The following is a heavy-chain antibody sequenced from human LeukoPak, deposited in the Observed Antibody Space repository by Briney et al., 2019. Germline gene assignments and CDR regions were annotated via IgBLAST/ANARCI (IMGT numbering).Heavy chain of an antibody. Sequence: GGSLRLSCAASGFAVSSNHMNWVRQAPGKGLEWVPVIFNGGSTYYADSVKGRFTISRDNSKNTLYLQMNSLRAEDTAVYYCATSIVGLTYDEHFQHWGQGTLVTVPS. CDR2: IFNGGST. CDR1: GFAVSSNH. V-gene: IGHV3-53*01. J-gene: IGHJ1*01. D-gene: IGHD1-26*01. CDR3: ATSIVGLTYDEHFQH.